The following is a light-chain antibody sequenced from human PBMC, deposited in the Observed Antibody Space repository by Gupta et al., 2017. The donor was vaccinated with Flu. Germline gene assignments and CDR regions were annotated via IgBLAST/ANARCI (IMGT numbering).Light chain of an antibody. V-gene: IGLV1-40*01. CDR1: SSNIGAGYD. J-gene: IGLJ3*02. CDR3: QSYDSSLRGWV. Sequence: QSVLTQPPSVSGAPGQRVTISCTGSSSNIGAGYDVHWYQQLPGTAPKLIIYGKSNRPAGVPDRFSGSKSGTSASLAITGVQAEDEADYYCQSYDSSLRGWVFGGGTKLTVL. CDR2: GKS.